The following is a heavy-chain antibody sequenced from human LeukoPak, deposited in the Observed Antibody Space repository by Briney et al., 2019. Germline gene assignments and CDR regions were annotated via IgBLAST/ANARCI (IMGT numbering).Heavy chain of an antibody. CDR2: TNNDGSST. J-gene: IGHJ4*02. CDR1: GFTFSTYW. V-gene: IGHV3-74*01. Sequence: PGGSLRLSCAASGFTFSTYWMHWVRQAPGKGLVWVSRTNNDGSSTVYADSVKGRFTISRDNAKNMLYLQMNSLRAEDTAVYYCARDLFYDSSGYYASDSWGQGTLVTVSS. CDR3: ARDLFYDSSGYYASDS. D-gene: IGHD3-22*01.